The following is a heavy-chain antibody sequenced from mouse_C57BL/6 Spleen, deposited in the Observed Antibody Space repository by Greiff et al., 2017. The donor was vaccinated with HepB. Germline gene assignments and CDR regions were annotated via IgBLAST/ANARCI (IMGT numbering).Heavy chain of an antibody. J-gene: IGHJ4*01. CDR2: IDPEDGDT. V-gene: IGHV14-1*01. Sequence: VQLQQSGAELVRPGASVKLSCTASGFNIKDYYMHWVKQRPEQGLEWIGRIDPEDGDTEYAPKFQGKATITADTSSNTAYLQLSSLTSEDTAVYYCTTMGYEGAMDYWGQGTSVTVSS. CDR1: GFNIKDYY. CDR3: TTMGYEGAMDY. D-gene: IGHD2-14*01.